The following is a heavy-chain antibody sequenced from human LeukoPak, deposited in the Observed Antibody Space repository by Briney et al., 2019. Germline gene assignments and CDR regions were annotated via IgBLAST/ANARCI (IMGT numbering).Heavy chain of an antibody. CDR1: GYTFTSYG. Sequence: ASVKVSCKASGYTFTSYGISWVRQAPGRGLEWMGWISAYNGNTNYAQKLQGRVTMTTDTSTSTAYMELRSLRSDDTAVYYCARAPRASYYDSSGYFQTAFDYWGQGTLVTVSS. CDR3: ARAPRASYYDSSGYFQTAFDY. D-gene: IGHD3-22*01. J-gene: IGHJ4*02. CDR2: ISAYNGNT. V-gene: IGHV1-18*01.